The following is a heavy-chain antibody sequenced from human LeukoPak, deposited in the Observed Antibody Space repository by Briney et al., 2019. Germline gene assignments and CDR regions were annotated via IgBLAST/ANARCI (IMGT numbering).Heavy chain of an antibody. CDR3: VRDLVATIDHYYYGMDV. CDR2: IYNSVST. V-gene: IGHV4-61*01. Sequence: SETLSLTCIVSGGSVSSGSYYWRWIRQPPGKGLEWIGYIYNSVSTNYNPSLKSRVTISVDTSKNQLSLKLSSVTAADTAVYYCVRDLVATIDHYYYGMDVWGQGTTVTVSS. J-gene: IGHJ6*02. D-gene: IGHD5-12*01. CDR1: GGSVSSGSYY.